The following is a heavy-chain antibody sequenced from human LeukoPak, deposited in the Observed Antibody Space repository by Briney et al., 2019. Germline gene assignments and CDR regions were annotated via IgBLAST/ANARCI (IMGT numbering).Heavy chain of an antibody. Sequence: GGSLRLSCVGSGFTFSSYWMSWVRQAPGKGLEWVGFIRSKAYGGTTEYAASVKGRFTISRDDSKSIAYLQMNSLKTEDTAVYYCTSIPRSTIPYYYYYYMDVWGKGTTVTVSS. CDR3: TSIPRSTIPYYYYYYMDV. CDR2: IRSKAYGGTT. D-gene: IGHD2-2*01. J-gene: IGHJ6*03. V-gene: IGHV3-49*04. CDR1: GFTFSSYW.